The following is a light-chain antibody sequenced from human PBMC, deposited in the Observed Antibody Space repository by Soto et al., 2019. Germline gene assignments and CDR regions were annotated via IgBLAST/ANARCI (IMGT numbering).Light chain of an antibody. CDR1: QGIRNY. CDR2: KAS. V-gene: IGKV1-16*01. Sequence: DIQMTQSPSSLSASVGDRVTITCRASQGIRNYLAWYQQKPGKVPKLLIYKASRLQSRVPSRFSGSGSGTEFNLTISGLQAEDFATYYCQHYNDYPWTFGQGTKVEI. J-gene: IGKJ1*01. CDR3: QHYNDYPWT.